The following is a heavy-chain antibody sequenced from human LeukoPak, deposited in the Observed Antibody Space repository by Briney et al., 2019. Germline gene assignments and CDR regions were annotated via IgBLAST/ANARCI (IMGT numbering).Heavy chain of an antibody. CDR3: AAYSSSSGWTDP. Sequence: AGSLTLSCVASGFTFSNYWMSWVRQAPGKGLEWVANIKQDGSQKDYVDSVKGRFTISRDNAKNSLYLQMNSLRADDTAVYYCAAYSSSSGWTDPWGQGTVVPVSS. CDR1: GFTFSNYW. J-gene: IGHJ5*02. V-gene: IGHV3-7*05. D-gene: IGHD6-6*01. CDR2: IKQDGSQK.